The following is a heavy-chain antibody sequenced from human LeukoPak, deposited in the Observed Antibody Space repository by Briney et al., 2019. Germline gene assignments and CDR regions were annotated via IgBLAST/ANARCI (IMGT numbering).Heavy chain of an antibody. J-gene: IGHJ4*02. CDR1: GYTLTSYH. CDR3: ARVGLTGDSSGVDY. D-gene: IGHD3-22*01. CDR2: INPNSGGT. V-gene: IGHV1-2*02. Sequence: GASVKVSCKASGYTLTSYHLHWVRQAPGQGLEWMGWINPNSGGTNYAQKFQGRVTMTRDTSISTAYMELSRLRSDDTAVYYCARVGLTGDSSGVDYWGQGTLVTVSS.